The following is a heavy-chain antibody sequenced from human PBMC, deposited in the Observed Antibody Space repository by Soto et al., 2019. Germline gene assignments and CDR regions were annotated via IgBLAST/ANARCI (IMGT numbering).Heavy chain of an antibody. CDR1: GGTFSSYV. Sequence: QVNLVQSGAEVKKPGSSVKVSCKLSGGTFSSYVIIWVRQAPGQGLEWMGGIIPVSGTANYAQKFQGRVTISADAATNTAYMELSSLRFDDTAVYYCATVDRSVALVGGFDPWGQGTLVTVSS. J-gene: IGHJ5*02. D-gene: IGHD2-15*01. CDR3: ATVDRSVALVGGFDP. CDR2: IIPVSGTA. V-gene: IGHV1-69*01.